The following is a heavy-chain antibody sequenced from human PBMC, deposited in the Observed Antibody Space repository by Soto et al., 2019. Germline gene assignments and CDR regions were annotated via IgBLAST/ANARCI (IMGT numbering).Heavy chain of an antibody. CDR1: GFTFSNYA. CDR3: AKDTGSSGYSSSWYVVY. D-gene: IGHD6-13*01. J-gene: IGHJ4*02. V-gene: IGHV3-23*01. Sequence: PGGSLRLSCAASGFTFSNYAMNWVRQAPGKGLEWVSAISGTGDSTYYADSVKGRFAISRDNSKNTLYLQMNSLRAEDTAVYYCAKDTGSSGYSSSWYVVYWGQGTLVTVSS. CDR2: ISGTGDST.